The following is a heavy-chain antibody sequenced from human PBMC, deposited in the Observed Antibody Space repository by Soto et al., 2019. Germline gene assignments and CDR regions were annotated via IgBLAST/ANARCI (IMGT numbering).Heavy chain of an antibody. J-gene: IGHJ4*02. D-gene: IGHD6-13*01. CDR2: ISYDGSNK. CDR3: AKDLEGGSSSWSFDY. V-gene: IGHV3-30*18. CDR1: GFTFSSYG. Sequence: PGGSLRLSCAASGFTFSSYGMPWVRQAPGKGLEWVAVISYDGSNKYYADSVKGRFTISRDNSKNTLYLQMNSLRAEDTAVYYCAKDLEGGSSSWSFDYWGQGTLVTVSS.